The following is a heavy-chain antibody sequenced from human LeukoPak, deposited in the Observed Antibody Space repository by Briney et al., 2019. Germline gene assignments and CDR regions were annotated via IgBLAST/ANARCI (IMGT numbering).Heavy chain of an antibody. CDR1: GFTFTFYA. V-gene: IGHV3-23*01. J-gene: IGHJ4*02. Sequence: GGSLRLSCAASGFTFTFYAMSWVRQAPGKGLEWVSAISGSGDSTYYADSVKGRFTISRDNSKNTLYLQMNSLRAEDTAVYYCAKGHVRDYYDYFDYWGQGTLVTVSS. CDR2: ISGSGDST. CDR3: AKGHVRDYYDYFDY. D-gene: IGHD3-10*01.